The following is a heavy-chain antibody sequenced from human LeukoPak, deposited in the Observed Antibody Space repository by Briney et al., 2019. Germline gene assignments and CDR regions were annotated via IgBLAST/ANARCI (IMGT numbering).Heavy chain of an antibody. V-gene: IGHV3-30*03. Sequence: GRSLRLSCAASGFTFSSYGMHWVRQAPGKGLEWVAVISYDGSNKYYADSVKGRFTISRDNSKNTLYLQMNSLRAEDTAVYYCAGAQSGSYDYWGQGTLVTVSS. D-gene: IGHD1-26*01. J-gene: IGHJ4*02. CDR2: ISYDGSNK. CDR1: GFTFSSYG. CDR3: AGAQSGSYDY.